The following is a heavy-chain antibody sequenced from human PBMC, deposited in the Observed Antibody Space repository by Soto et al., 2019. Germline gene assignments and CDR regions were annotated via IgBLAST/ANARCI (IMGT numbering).Heavy chain of an antibody. CDR1: GGPFSSHT. V-gene: IGHV1-69*08. Sequence: QDQLVQSGAEVKKPGSSVKVSCKAFGGPFSSHTFSWVRQAPGQGLEWMGRIIPALGTTTYAQKFKGRVTITADESVPTVYMELNSLRTEDTAVYYCARPDFGDYWYFDLWGRGTLVTVSS. J-gene: IGHJ2*01. CDR3: ARPDFGDYWYFDL. CDR2: IIPALGTT. D-gene: IGHD4-17*01.